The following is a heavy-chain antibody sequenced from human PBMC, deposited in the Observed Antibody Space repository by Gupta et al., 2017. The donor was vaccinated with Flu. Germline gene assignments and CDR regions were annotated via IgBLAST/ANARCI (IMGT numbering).Heavy chain of an antibody. Sequence: QVQLVQSGAEVKKPGASVKVSCNASGYTFTSYGINWVRQAPGHGLEWMGWSSPYNGNTNYAQKLQDRVTMTTDTSTNTVHMELRSLRSDDTAVYFCARRAYCGGDCSFDYWGQGTLVTVSS. CDR3: ARRAYCGGDCSFDY. V-gene: IGHV1-18*01. CDR1: GYTFTSYG. J-gene: IGHJ4*02. CDR2: SSPYNGNT. D-gene: IGHD2-21*02.